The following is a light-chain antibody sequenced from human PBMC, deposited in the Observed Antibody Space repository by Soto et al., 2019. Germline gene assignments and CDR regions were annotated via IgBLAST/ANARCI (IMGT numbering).Light chain of an antibody. V-gene: IGKV1-39*01. CDR2: GAS. J-gene: IGKJ1*01. Sequence: IQMTQSPSSLSASVGDRVTIACRASQTVSTYLNWYQQKPGNAPXXLIFGASSLQSGVPSRLSGSGSGTEFTLTITGMQPDDFAIYYCQQYNSYWTFGQGTKVDIK. CDR1: QTVSTY. CDR3: QQYNSYWT.